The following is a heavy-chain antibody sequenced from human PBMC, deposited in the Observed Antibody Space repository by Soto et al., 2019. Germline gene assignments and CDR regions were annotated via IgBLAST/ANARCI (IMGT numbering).Heavy chain of an antibody. Sequence: GSPVKRYRKASVYAMTGDGSSLGLLTHGQGLEWMGWISAYNGNANYAQKLQGRVTMTTDTSTSTAYMELRSLRSDDTAVYYCARDSGGYSYERENWHYYYCMGVWGKGTTVTVYS. CDR2: ISAYNGNA. CDR3: ARDSGGYSYERENWHYYYCMGV. J-gene: IGHJ6*03. V-gene: IGHV1-18*01. CDR1: VYAMTGDG. D-gene: IGHD5-18*01.